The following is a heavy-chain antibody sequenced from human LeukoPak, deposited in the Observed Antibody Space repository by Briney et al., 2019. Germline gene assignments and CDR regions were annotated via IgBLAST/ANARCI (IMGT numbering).Heavy chain of an antibody. V-gene: IGHV1-69*05. Sequence: ASLNVSCTASGGTFSNYTFNWVRHAPGQGPEWMGGIIPLFGTTNYAQNFQGRVTITTGESTSTAYMEVSSLRTEDTAVYYCARSIVVGPAGIRGYYFDYWGQGTLVTVSS. CDR1: GGTFSNYT. D-gene: IGHD2-2*01. CDR2: IIPLFGTT. CDR3: ARSIVVGPAGIRGYYFDY. J-gene: IGHJ4*02.